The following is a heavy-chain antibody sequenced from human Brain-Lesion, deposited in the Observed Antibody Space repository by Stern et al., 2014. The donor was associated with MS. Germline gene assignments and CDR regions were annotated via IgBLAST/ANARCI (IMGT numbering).Heavy chain of an antibody. CDR3: ARGRVVPGFQYYATDV. Sequence: VQLVESGPGLVKPSQTLSLSCTVSGGSISSGGYYWSWIRQPAGKGLEWIGRIFNSGSTSYKPSLKSRVPKSINTSKNHFSLRLNSMTAADTAVYYCARGRVVPGFQYYATDVWGQGTTVIVSS. CDR2: IFNSGST. V-gene: IGHV4-61*02. CDR1: GGSISSGGYY. D-gene: IGHD2-2*01. J-gene: IGHJ6*02.